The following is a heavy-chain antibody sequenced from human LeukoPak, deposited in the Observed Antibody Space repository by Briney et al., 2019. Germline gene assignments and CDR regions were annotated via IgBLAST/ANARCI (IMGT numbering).Heavy chain of an antibody. CDR3: ARESITLIGAVLTTEGSGFDY. J-gene: IGHJ4*02. Sequence: PGGSLRLSCVASGFTFSNHWMTWVRQAPGKGLEWVANINQDGSQKYDVDSVKGRFTISRDNAKKSLYLQMSSLRAEDTAEYYCARESITLIGAVLTTEGSGFDYWGQGTLVTVPS. CDR2: INQDGSQK. CDR1: GFTFSNHW. D-gene: IGHD3-22*01. V-gene: IGHV3-7*01.